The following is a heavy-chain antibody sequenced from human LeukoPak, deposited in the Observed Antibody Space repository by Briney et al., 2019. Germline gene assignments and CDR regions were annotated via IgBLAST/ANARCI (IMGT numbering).Heavy chain of an antibody. V-gene: IGHV4-30-4*08. J-gene: IGHJ6*03. CDR2: IYYSGST. CDR1: GGSLSSGGYG. D-gene: IGHD1-26*01. CDR3: ARDGMVGATKYYYYMDV. Sequence: PLETLSLTCTVSGGSLSSGGYGWSWIRQPPGKGRDGIGYIYYSGSTHYNPSLKSRVTISVDTSKNQFSLKLSSVTAADTAVYYCARDGMVGATKYYYYMDVWGKGTTVTVSS.